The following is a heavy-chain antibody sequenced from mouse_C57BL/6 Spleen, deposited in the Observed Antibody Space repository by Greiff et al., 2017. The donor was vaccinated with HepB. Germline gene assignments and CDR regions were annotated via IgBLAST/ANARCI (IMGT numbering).Heavy chain of an antibody. CDR2: IDPSDSET. V-gene: IGHV1-52*01. J-gene: IGHJ1*03. CDR3: ARSRAITTVVATEYFDV. D-gene: IGHD1-1*01. CDR1: GYTFTSYW. Sequence: VQLQQPGAELVRPGSSVKLSCKASGYTFTSYWMHWVKQRPIQGLEWIGNIDPSDSETHYNQKFKDKATLTVEKSSSTAYMQLSSLTSEDSAVYYCARSRAITTVVATEYFDVWGTGTTVTVSS.